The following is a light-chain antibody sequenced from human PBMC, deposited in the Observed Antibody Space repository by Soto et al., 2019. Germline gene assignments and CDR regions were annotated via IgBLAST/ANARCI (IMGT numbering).Light chain of an antibody. V-gene: IGKV1-5*03. CDR3: QQYNSYPLT. CDR1: QSIRSW. Sequence: IQMTQSPSTLSASVGDRVTITCRASQSIRSWLAWYQQKPGKAPKLLIYKASSLESGVPSRFSGSGSGTEFTLTISSLQPDDFATYYCQQYNSYPLTFGQGSRLEIK. J-gene: IGKJ5*01. CDR2: KAS.